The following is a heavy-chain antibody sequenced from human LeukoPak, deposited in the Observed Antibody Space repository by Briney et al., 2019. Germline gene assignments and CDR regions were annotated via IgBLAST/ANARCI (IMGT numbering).Heavy chain of an antibody. V-gene: IGHV1-18*01. J-gene: IGHJ6*03. CDR1: GYTFTSYG. CDR2: ISPYNGNT. CDR3: ARARGGSSWYRGDYYYYMDV. D-gene: IGHD6-13*01. Sequence: ASVKVSCKASGYTFTSYGISWVRQAPGQGLEWMGWISPYNGNTNYEQKFQDRVTMTTDTSTSTAYMELRSLESDDTAVYHCARARGGSSWYRGDYYYYMDVWGKGTTVTISS.